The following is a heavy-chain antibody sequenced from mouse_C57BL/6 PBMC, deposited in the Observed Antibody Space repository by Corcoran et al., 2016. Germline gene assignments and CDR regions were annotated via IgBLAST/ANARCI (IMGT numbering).Heavy chain of an antibody. V-gene: IGHV1-18*01. D-gene: IGHD2-5*01. Sequence: EVQLQQSGPELVKPGASVKIPCKASGYTFTDYNMDWVKQSHGKSLEWIGDINPNNGGTIYNQKFKGKATLTVDKSSSTAYMELRSLTSEDTAVYYCARSSYYSNYVGGAMDYWGQGTSVTVSS. J-gene: IGHJ4*01. CDR3: ARSSYYSNYVGGAMDY. CDR2: INPNNGGT. CDR1: GYTFTDYN.